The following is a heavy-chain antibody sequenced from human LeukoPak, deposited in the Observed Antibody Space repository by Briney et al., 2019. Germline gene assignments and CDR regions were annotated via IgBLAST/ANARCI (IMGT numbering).Heavy chain of an antibody. Sequence: PGGSLRLSCAASGFTFSSYGMHWVRQAPGKGLEWVAVISYDGSNKYYADSVKGRFTISRDNSKNTLYLQMNSLRAEDTAVYYCANGYSSGWWPYYYGMDVRGQGTTVTVSS. CDR1: GFTFSSYG. J-gene: IGHJ6*02. CDR2: ISYDGSNK. V-gene: IGHV3-30*18. CDR3: ANGYSSGWWPYYYGMDV. D-gene: IGHD6-19*01.